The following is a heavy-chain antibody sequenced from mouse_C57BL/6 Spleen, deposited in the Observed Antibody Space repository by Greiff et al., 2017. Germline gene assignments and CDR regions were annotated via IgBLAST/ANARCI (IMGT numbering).Heavy chain of an antibody. V-gene: IGHV1-72*01. Sequence: QVHVKQSGAELVKPGASVKLSCKASGYTFTSYWMHWVKQRPGRGLEWIGRIDPNSGGTKYNEKFKSKATLTVDKPSSTAYMQLSSLTSEDSAVYYCASGNYGNSWFAYWGQGTLVTVSA. D-gene: IGHD2-1*01. CDR3: ASGNYGNSWFAY. CDR1: GYTFTSYW. J-gene: IGHJ3*01. CDR2: IDPNSGGT.